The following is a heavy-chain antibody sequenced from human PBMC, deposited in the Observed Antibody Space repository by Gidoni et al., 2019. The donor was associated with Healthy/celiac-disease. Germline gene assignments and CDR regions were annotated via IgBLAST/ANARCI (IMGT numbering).Heavy chain of an antibody. Sequence: QVQLVQSGAEVKKPGASVKVSCKASGYTFTSYAMHWVRQAPGQRLEWMGWINAGNGNTKYSQKFQGRVTITRDTSASTAYMELSSLRSEDTAVYYCARWGKMIPSRGWFDPWGQGTLVTVSS. J-gene: IGHJ5*02. CDR1: GYTFTSYA. D-gene: IGHD3-22*01. CDR2: INAGNGNT. V-gene: IGHV1-3*01. CDR3: ARWGKMIPSRGWFDP.